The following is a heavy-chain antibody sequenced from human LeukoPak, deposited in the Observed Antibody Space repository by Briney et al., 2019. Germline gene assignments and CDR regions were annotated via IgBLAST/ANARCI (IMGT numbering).Heavy chain of an antibody. CDR2: INHSGYT. V-gene: IGHV4-34*01. CDR3: TRAVAGHPD. Sequence: PSETLSLTCTVSGVPFSNYYWSWVRQSPRQGLEWIGEINHSGYTNYNPSLKSRVTMSIDTSKTQFSLKLTSVTAAGAGVYYCTRAVAGHPDWGQGTLVTVSS. CDR1: GVPFSNYY. J-gene: IGHJ4*02. D-gene: IGHD1-14*01.